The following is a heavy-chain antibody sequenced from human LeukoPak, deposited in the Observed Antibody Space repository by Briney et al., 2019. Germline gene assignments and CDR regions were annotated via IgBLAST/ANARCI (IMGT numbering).Heavy chain of an antibody. J-gene: IGHJ4*02. CDR2: INPNSGGT. V-gene: IGHV1-2*02. CDR1: GYTFTGYY. Sequence: ASVNVSCKASGYTFTGYYMHWVRQAPGQGLEWMGWINPNSGGTNYAQKFQGRVTMTRDTSISTAYMDLSRLRSDDTAVYYCARDVNYYGSGSYWANFVYWGQGTLVTVSS. D-gene: IGHD3-10*01. CDR3: ARDVNYYGSGSYWANFVY.